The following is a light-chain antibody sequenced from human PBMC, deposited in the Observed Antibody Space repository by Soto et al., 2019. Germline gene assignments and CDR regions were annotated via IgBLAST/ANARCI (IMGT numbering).Light chain of an antibody. CDR2: DVS. CDR3: QQYGRSPT. CDR1: QSVSSSY. Sequence: EIVLTQSPGTLSLSPGERATLSCRSSQSVSSSYLAWYQQKPGQAPRLLIYDVSSRATGIPDRFSGSGSGTDFTLTIRRLEPKDFAVYYCQQYGRSPTFGQGTKVEIK. V-gene: IGKV3-20*01. J-gene: IGKJ1*01.